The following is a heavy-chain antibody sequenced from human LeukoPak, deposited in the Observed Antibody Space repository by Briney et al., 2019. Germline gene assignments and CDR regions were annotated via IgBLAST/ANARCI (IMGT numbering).Heavy chain of an antibody. D-gene: IGHD3-16*01. CDR2: ISSSSSYT. CDR1: GFTFSSYS. Sequence: GGSLRLSCAASGFTFSSYSMNWVRQAPGRGLEWVSSISSSSSYTYYADSVKGRFTISRDNAKNSLYLQMNSLRAEDTAVYYCARDSYGGDYFDYWGQGTLVTVSS. CDR3: ARDSYGGDYFDY. V-gene: IGHV3-21*01. J-gene: IGHJ4*02.